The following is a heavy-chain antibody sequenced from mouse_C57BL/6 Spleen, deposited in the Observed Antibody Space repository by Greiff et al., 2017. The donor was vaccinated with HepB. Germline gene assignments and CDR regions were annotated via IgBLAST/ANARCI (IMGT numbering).Heavy chain of an antibody. D-gene: IGHD4-1*01. J-gene: IGHJ2*01. CDR3: ARETGEGYYFDY. V-gene: IGHV3-6*01. CDR1: GYSITSGYY. CDR2: ISYDGSN. Sequence: EVQVVESGPGLVKPSQSLSLTCSVTGYSITSGYYWNWIRQFPGNKLEWMGYISYDGSNNYNPSLTNRISITRDTSKNQFFLKLNSVTTEDTATYYCARETGEGYYFDYWGQGTTLTVSS.